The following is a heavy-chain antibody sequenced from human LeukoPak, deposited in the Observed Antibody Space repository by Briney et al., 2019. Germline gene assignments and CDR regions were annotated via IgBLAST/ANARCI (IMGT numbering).Heavy chain of an antibody. CDR2: INPNSGGT. CDR1: GYTFTGYY. Sequence: ASVKVSCKASGYTFTGYYMHWVRQARGQGLEWMGRINPNSGGTNYAQKFQGRVTMTRDTSISTAYMELSRLRSDDTAVYYCARVDMVRGVINRTDYWGQGTLVTVSS. J-gene: IGHJ4*02. D-gene: IGHD3-10*01. CDR3: ARVDMVRGVINRTDY. V-gene: IGHV1-2*06.